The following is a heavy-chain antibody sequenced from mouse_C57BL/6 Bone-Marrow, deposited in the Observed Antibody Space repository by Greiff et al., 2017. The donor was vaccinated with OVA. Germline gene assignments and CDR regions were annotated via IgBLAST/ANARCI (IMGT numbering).Heavy chain of an antibody. J-gene: IGHJ1*03. CDR1: GYTFTGYW. Sequence: QVQLQQSGAELMKPGASVKLSCKATGYTFTGYWIEWVKQRPGHGLEWIGEILPGSGSTIYNEKFKGKATFTADTSSNTAYMQRSSLTTEDSAIYDCAAVGAYPYSYWYFDVWGTGTTVTVSS. D-gene: IGHD2-10*01. CDR3: AAVGAYPYSYWYFDV. V-gene: IGHV1-9*01. CDR2: ILPGSGST.